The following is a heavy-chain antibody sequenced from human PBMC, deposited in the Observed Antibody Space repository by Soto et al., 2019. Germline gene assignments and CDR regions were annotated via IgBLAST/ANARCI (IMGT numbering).Heavy chain of an antibody. Sequence: GSCKASGFTNTRSAVQWVRQASGQRIERNGWIVVGSGNTNYAQKFQERVTITRDMSTSTAYMELSSLRSEDTAVYYCAAGYCCCDCYDDSYYYYGMDVWGQGTTVTVSS. CDR2: IVVGSGNT. D-gene: IGHD2-21*02. J-gene: IGHJ6*02. CDR3: AAGYCCCDCYDDSYYYYGMDV. CDR1: GFTNTRSA. V-gene: IGHV1-58*01.